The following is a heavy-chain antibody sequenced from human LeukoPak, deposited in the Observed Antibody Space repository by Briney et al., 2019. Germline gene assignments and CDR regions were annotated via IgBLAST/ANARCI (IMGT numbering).Heavy chain of an antibody. CDR3: AREGVGFLDPMGDAFGI. CDR1: GFTVSSNY. J-gene: IGHJ3*02. Sequence: PGGSLRLSCAASGFTVSSNYMSWVRQAPGKGLEWVSVIYSGGSTYYADSVKGRFTISRDNSKNTLYLQMNSLRAEDTAVYYCAREGVGFLDPMGDAFGIWGQGTMVTVSS. CDR2: IYSGGST. V-gene: IGHV3-53*01. D-gene: IGHD3/OR15-3a*01.